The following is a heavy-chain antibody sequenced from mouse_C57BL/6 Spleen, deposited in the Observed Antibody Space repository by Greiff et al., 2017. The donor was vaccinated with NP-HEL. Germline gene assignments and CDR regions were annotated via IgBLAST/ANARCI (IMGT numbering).Heavy chain of an antibody. J-gene: IGHJ2*01. D-gene: IGHD2-10*01. Sequence: EVHLVESGEGLVKPGGSLKLSCAASGFTFSSYAMSWVRQTPEKRLEWVAYISSGGDYIYYADTVKGRFTISRDNAKNTLFLQMTSLRSEDTAMYYCARPYYGNYVGGAYWGQGTTLTVSS. CDR2: ISSGGDYI. V-gene: IGHV5S21*01. CDR1: GFTFSSYA. CDR3: ARPYYGNYVGGAY.